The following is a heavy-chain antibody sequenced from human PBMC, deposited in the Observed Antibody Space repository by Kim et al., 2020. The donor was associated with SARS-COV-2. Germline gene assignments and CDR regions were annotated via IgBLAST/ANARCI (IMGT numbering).Heavy chain of an antibody. CDR2: ISQDGSKE. Sequence: GGSLRLSCAASGFTFSNYAMHWVRKAPGKGLEWMAVISQDGSKEYYGDSVKGRFTISRDNSRNTLSLQMNSLRGEDTAVYSCVKDREYCSGGTCYNGILDHWGQGTLVTVSS. CDR3: VKDREYCSGGTCYNGILDH. D-gene: IGHD2-15*01. J-gene: IGHJ4*02. CDR1: GFTFSNYA. V-gene: IGHV3-30*18.